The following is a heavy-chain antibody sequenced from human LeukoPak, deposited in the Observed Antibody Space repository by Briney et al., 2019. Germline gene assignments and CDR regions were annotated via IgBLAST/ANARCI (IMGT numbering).Heavy chain of an antibody. CDR3: ARHYGSGNPDAFDI. V-gene: IGHV4-61*01. CDR2: IYYNGNT. J-gene: IGHJ3*02. CDR1: GGSISSGSYY. Sequence: PSETLSLTCTVSGGSISSGSYYWSWIRQPPGKGLEWIGYIYYNGNTNYNPSLKSRHTISVDTSKNQFSLKLSSVTAADTAVYYCARHYGSGNPDAFDIWGQGTMVIVSS. D-gene: IGHD3-10*01.